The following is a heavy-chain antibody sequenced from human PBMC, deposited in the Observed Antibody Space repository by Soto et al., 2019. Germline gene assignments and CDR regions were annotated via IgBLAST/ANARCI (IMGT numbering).Heavy chain of an antibody. CDR2: ISWDGLAQ. V-gene: IGHV3-30*18. CDR3: AKETIQVGGPNYGYY. Sequence: VQLVESGGGVVQPGRSLRLLCEASGFSFSLYGMHWVRQAPGMGLEWVAVISWDGLAQYYADSVKGRFTISRDNSQSNLHMKMNSVRTEDADIYYSAKETIQVGGPNYGYYWGQGALVTVSS. J-gene: IGHJ4*02. D-gene: IGHD4-17*01. CDR1: GFSFSLYG.